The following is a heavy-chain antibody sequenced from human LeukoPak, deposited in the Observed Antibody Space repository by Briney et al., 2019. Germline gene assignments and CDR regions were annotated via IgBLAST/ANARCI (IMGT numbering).Heavy chain of an antibody. J-gene: IGHJ4*02. CDR3: ARAAVGGDCYDY. CDR1: GYTFTSYY. D-gene: IGHD2-21*01. Sequence: GASVKVSCKASGYTFTSYYMHWVRQAPGQGLEWMGIINPSGGSTSYAQKFQGRVTMTRDTSTSTVYMELSSLRSEDTAVYYRARAAVGGDCYDYWGQRTLVTVSS. CDR2: INPSGGST. V-gene: IGHV1-46*01.